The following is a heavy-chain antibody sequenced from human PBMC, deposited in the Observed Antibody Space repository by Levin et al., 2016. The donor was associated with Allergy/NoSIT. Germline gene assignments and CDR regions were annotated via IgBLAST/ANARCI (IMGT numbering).Heavy chain of an antibody. Sequence: LSLTCAASGFTFSSYAMSWVRQAPGKGLEWVSAISGSGGSTYYADSVKGRFTISRDNSKNTLYLQMNSLRAEDTAVYYCAKNWRVVVPAASYVYWGQGTLVTVSS. V-gene: IGHV3-23*01. D-gene: IGHD2-2*01. J-gene: IGHJ4*02. CDR2: ISGSGGST. CDR1: GFTFSSYA. CDR3: AKNWRVVVPAASYVY.